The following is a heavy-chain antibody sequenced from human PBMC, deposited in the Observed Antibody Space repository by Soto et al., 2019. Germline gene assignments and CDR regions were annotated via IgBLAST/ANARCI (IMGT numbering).Heavy chain of an antibody. CDR3: AKGGDYDLDFDS. CDR1: GFTFRTTA. J-gene: IGHJ4*02. CDR2: ISGAGDSP. D-gene: IGHD4-17*01. V-gene: IGHV3-23*01. Sequence: GGSLRLSCAASGFTFRTTAMSWVRQPPGKGLEWVSAISGAGDSPFYADSVKGRFTISRDNSNNMLYLQIYGLRAEDTAIYFCAKGGDYDLDFDSWGQGTSVTSPQ.